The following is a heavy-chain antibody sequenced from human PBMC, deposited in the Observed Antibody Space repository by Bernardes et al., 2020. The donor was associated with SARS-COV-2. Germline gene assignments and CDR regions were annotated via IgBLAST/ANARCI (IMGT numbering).Heavy chain of an antibody. V-gene: IGHV3-15*01. CDR3: ITASRSPF. CDR2: IKSKTDGGTT. J-gene: IGHJ4*02. CDR1: GFTFSNAW. Sequence: VGSLSLSCAASGFTFSNAWMSWVRQAPGQGLEWVGRIKSKTDGGTTDYAAPVKGRFTISRDDSKDTLFLQMSSLKTEDTAVYYCITASRSPFWGQGTLVTVSS.